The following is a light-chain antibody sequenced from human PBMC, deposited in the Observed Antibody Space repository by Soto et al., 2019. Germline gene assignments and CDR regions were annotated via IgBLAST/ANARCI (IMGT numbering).Light chain of an antibody. Sequence: NFILTQPHSVSESPGKTLSISCTRSSGSIANNYVQWYQQRPGSAPTTVIYENNQRLSGVPDRFSGSTDGSSNSASLTISGLQTEDEADYYCHSYDSDFVVFGGGTKLTVL. J-gene: IGLJ2*01. CDR3: HSYDSDFVV. CDR1: SGSIANNY. CDR2: ENN. V-gene: IGLV6-57*04.